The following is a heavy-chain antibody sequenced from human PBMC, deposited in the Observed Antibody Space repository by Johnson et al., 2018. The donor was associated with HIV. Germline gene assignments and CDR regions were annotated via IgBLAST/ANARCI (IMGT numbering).Heavy chain of an antibody. Sequence: VQLVESGGGVVQPGRSLRLSCAASGFTFSSYAMHWVRQAPGKGLEWVAVISYDGSNKYYADSVKGRFTISIDNSKNTLYLQMNSLRAEDTAVYYCASGGWLEGAFDIWGQGTMVTVSS. V-gene: IGHV3-30-3*01. CDR3: ASGGWLEGAFDI. CDR2: ISYDGSNK. D-gene: IGHD6-19*01. CDR1: GFTFSSYA. J-gene: IGHJ3*02.